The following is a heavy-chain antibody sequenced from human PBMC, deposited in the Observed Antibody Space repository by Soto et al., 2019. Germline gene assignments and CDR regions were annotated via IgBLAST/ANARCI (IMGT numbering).Heavy chain of an antibody. D-gene: IGHD6-19*01. V-gene: IGHV3-30-3*01. J-gene: IGHJ6*02. CDR1: GFTFSSYA. Sequence: QVQLMESGGGVVQPGRSLRLSCAASGFTFSSYAMHWVRQAPGKGLEWVAVISYDGSNKYYADSVKGRFTISRDNSKNTLYLQMNSLRAEDTAVYYCARERRLAGILYGMDVWGQGTTVTVSS. CDR2: ISYDGSNK. CDR3: ARERRLAGILYGMDV.